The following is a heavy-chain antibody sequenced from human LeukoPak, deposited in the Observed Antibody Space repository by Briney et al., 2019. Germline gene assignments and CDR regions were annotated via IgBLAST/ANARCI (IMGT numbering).Heavy chain of an antibody. CDR3: AKALGDFWSGYYL. D-gene: IGHD3-3*01. CDR1: GFTFNRYW. Sequence: GGSLRLSCVASGFTFNRYWMNWVRQAPGKGLEWVSGISWNSGSIGYADSVKGRFTISRDNAKNSLYLQMNSLRAEDTALYYCAKALGDFWSGYYLWGQGTLVTVSS. J-gene: IGHJ4*02. V-gene: IGHV3-9*01. CDR2: ISWNSGSI.